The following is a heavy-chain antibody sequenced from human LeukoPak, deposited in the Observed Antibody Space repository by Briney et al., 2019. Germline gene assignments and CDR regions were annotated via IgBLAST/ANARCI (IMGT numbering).Heavy chain of an antibody. Sequence: GGPLRLSCAASGFTFRSFAMSWVRQAPGKGLGWVSAISGSGDTTYYADSVKGRFTISRDNSKNTLYLQMNSLRAEDTAVYYCAKEAGFGESSYYYYMDVWGKGTTVTVSS. CDR1: GFTFRSFA. J-gene: IGHJ6*03. D-gene: IGHD3-10*01. CDR3: AKEAGFGESSYYYYMDV. CDR2: ISGSGDTT. V-gene: IGHV3-23*01.